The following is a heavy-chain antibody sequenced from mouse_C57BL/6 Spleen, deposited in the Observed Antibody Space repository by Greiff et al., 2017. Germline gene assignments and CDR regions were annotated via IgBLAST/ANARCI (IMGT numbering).Heavy chain of an antibody. CDR3: ARGDHYYGSSYAMDY. Sequence: EVKVEASGPGMVNPSQSLSLTCTVTGYSITSGYDWHWIRHFPGNKLEWMGYISYSGSTNYNPSLKSRISITHDTSKNHFFLKLNSVTTEDTATYYCARGDHYYGSSYAMDYWGQGTSVTVS. CDR1: GYSITSGYD. V-gene: IGHV3-1*01. J-gene: IGHJ4*01. CDR2: ISYSGST. D-gene: IGHD1-1*01.